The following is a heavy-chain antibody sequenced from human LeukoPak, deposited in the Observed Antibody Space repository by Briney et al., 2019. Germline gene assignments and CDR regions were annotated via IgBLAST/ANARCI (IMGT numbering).Heavy chain of an antibody. J-gene: IGHJ5*02. D-gene: IGHD4-17*01. CDR2: IYYSAST. Sequence: SETLSLTCTVSGGSISSGDYYWSCIRHPPGKGLEWIRYIYYSASTYSNPSLKGPASISADTSKNQFSLKLSSVTAAAAAVYYCARDGVTRWVFPWGQGTLVTVSS. CDR1: GGSISSGDYY. CDR3: ARDGVTRWVFP. V-gene: IGHV4-30-4*01.